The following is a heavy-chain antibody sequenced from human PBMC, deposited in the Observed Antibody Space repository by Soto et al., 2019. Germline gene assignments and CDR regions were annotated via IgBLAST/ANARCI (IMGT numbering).Heavy chain of an antibody. D-gene: IGHD3-3*01. Sequence: SETLSLTCAVSGYSISSGYYWGWIRQPPGKGLEWIGSIYHSGSTYYNPSLKSRVTISVDTSKNQFSLKLSSVTAADTAVYYCARIPPPSSYYDFWSGYYYEYYFDYWGQGTLVTVSS. CDR3: ARIPPPSSYYDFWSGYYYEYYFDY. CDR2: IYHSGST. V-gene: IGHV4-38-2*01. J-gene: IGHJ4*02. CDR1: GYSISSGYY.